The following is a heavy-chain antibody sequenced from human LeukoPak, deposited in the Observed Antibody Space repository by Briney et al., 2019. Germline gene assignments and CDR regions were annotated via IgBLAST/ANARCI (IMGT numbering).Heavy chain of an antibody. CDR3: ARDSGDYGDYVFEP. CDR1: GYTFTSYD. V-gene: IGHV1-8*01. Sequence: GASVKVSCKASGYTFTSYDINWVRQATGQGLEWMGWMNPNSGNTGYAQKFQGRVTMTRNTSISTAYMELSSLRSEDTAVYYCARDSGDYGDYVFEPWGQGTLVTVSS. D-gene: IGHD4-17*01. CDR2: MNPNSGNT. J-gene: IGHJ5*02.